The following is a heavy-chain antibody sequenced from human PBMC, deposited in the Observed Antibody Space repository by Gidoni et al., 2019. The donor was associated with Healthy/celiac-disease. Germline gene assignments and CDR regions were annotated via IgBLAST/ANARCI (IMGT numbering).Heavy chain of an antibody. Sequence: EVQLLESGGGVVQPGGSLRLSCAASGFTFSSAAMSWVRQAPGKGLEWVSAISGSGGSTYYADSVKGRFTISRDNSKNTLYLQMNSLRAEDTAVYYCANLARVTMVRGVSYFDYWGQGTLVTVSS. CDR1: GFTFSSAA. D-gene: IGHD3-10*01. V-gene: IGHV3-23*01. J-gene: IGHJ4*02. CDR2: ISGSGGST. CDR3: ANLARVTMVRGVSYFDY.